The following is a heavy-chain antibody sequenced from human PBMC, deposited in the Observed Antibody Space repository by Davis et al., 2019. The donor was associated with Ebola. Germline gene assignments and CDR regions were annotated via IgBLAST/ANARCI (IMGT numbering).Heavy chain of an antibody. CDR3: ARDGSNSYFDY. Sequence: GESLKISCAASGFTISSHSMNWVRQAPGKGLECVSSIGSTTNFIYCADSVKGRFTISRDNAKNSLYLQMNSLRAEDTAVYYCARDGSNSYFDYWGQGNLVTVSS. D-gene: IGHD6-6*01. V-gene: IGHV3-21*01. CDR2: IGSTTNFI. J-gene: IGHJ4*02. CDR1: GFTISSHS.